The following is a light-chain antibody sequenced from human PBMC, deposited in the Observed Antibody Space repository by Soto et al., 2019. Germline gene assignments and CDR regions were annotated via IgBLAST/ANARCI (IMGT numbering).Light chain of an antibody. J-gene: IGLJ3*02. V-gene: IGLV2-14*01. CDR1: SSDVGGYNY. CDR3: SSYTSSSPL. Sequence: QAVLTQPASVSGSPGQSITISCTGTSSDVGGYNYVSWYQQHSGKAPKLMIYEVSNRPSGVSNRFSGSKSGNTASLTISGLQAEDEADYYCSSYTSSSPLFGGGTKLTVL. CDR2: EVS.